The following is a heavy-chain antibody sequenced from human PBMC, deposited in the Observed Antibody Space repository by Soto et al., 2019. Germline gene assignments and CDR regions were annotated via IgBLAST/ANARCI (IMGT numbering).Heavy chain of an antibody. V-gene: IGHV3-48*01. J-gene: IGHJ4*02. CDR2: ITGSGDVI. CDR3: ARGLGSSWFFL. CDR1: GFSFSASN. D-gene: IGHD6-13*01. Sequence: GGSLRLSCAASGFSFSASNMNWVRQAPGRGLEWVSFITGSGDVIRYADSVRGRFTISRDNAENSLYLQMSSLGAEDTAVYYCARGLGSSWFFLWGQGTLVTVSS.